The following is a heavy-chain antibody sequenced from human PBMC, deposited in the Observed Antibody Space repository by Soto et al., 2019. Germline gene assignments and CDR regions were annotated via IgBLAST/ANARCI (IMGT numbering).Heavy chain of an antibody. J-gene: IGHJ4*02. Sequence: GGSLRLSCAASGFTFDDFAMHWVRQAPGKGLEWVSGINWNSDTIGYADSVKGRFTVSRDNAKGSLLLQMSSLRAEDTAVYFCAMSNSNDLYYHFESWGQGTPVTVSS. D-gene: IGHD3-22*01. CDR2: INWNSDTI. CDR3: AMSNSNDLYYHFES. V-gene: IGHV3-9*01. CDR1: GFTFDDFA.